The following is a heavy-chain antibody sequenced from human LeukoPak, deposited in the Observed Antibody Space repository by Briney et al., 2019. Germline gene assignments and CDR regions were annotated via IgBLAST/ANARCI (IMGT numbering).Heavy chain of an antibody. CDR3: ARDRHGDYGVDY. V-gene: IGHV4-34*01. D-gene: IGHD4-17*01. CDR1: GGSFSGYY. CDR2: INHSGST. J-gene: IGHJ4*02. Sequence: SETLSLTCAVYGGSFSGYYWSWIRQPPGKGLEWIGEINHSGSTKYNPSLKSRVTISVDTSKNQFSLKLSSVTAADTAVYYCARDRHGDYGVDYWGRGTLVTVSS.